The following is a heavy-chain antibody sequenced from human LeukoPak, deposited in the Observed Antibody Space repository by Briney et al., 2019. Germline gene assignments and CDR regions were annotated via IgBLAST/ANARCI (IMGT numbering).Heavy chain of an antibody. V-gene: IGHV3-21*01. CDR2: ISSSSSYI. CDR1: GFTFGSYS. Sequence: GGSLRLSCAASGFTFGSYSMNWVRQAPGKGLEWVSSISSSSSYIYYADSVKGRFTISRDNAKNSLYLQMNSLRAEDTAVYYCARVASGWCFDYWGQGTLVTVSS. J-gene: IGHJ4*02. D-gene: IGHD6-19*01. CDR3: ARVASGWCFDY.